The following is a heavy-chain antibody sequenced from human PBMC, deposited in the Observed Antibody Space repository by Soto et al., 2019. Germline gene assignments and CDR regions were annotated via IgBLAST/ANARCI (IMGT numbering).Heavy chain of an antibody. CDR3: ATSLWFGTQVEL. CDR1: GGYFNDNY. V-gene: IGHV4-34*01. J-gene: IGHJ5*02. CDR2: ISRSGTT. Sequence: QVQLQQWGAGLLKPSETLSLSCAVYGGYFNDNYYTWFRQPPGKGLEWIGEISRSGTTKYIPSPKSRASISFATSKSQVSLKVTSVTAADTAVYYCATSLWFGTQVELWGQGALVTVSS. D-gene: IGHD3-10*01.